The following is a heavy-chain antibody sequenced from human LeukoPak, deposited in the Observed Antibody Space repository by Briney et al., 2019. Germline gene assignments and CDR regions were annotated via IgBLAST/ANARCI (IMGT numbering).Heavy chain of an antibody. J-gene: IGHJ4*02. D-gene: IGHD3-10*01. CDR2: IRTDSAPT. CDR1: GFNFASYS. CDR3: ARKSASGNYPLDY. Sequence: GRSLRLSCAPSGFNFASYSTTWVRQAPGKGLEWVSVIRTDSAPTIYADSVKGRFTISRDNAKNTVFLQMSSLRAEDTALYYFARKSASGNYPLDYGGQGNLVTVSS. V-gene: IGHV3-23*01.